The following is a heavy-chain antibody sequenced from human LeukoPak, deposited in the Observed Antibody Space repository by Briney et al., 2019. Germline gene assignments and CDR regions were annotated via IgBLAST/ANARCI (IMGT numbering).Heavy chain of an antibody. D-gene: IGHD4-17*01. J-gene: IGHJ4*02. V-gene: IGHV4-59*01. CDR2: IYYSGST. CDR1: GGSISDYY. CDR3: ARVPYGDYTFDY. Sequence: SETLSLTCTVSGGSISDYYWSWIRQPPGKGLEWIGYIYYSGSTNYNPSLKSRVTISVDTSKNQFSLKLSSVTAADTAVYYCARVPYGDYTFDYWGQGTLVTVSS.